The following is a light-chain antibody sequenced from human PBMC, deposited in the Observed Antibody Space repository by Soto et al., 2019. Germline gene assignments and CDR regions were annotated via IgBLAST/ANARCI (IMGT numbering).Light chain of an antibody. CDR3: QQYGSSHT. CDR2: GAS. Sequence: EIVLTQSPVTLSLSPGERATLSCRASQSVSSYLAWYQQKPGQAPRLLIYGASSRATGIPDRFSGSGSGTDFTLTISRLEPEDFAVYYCQQYGSSHTFGQGTRLEI. CDR1: QSVSSY. J-gene: IGKJ5*01. V-gene: IGKV3-20*01.